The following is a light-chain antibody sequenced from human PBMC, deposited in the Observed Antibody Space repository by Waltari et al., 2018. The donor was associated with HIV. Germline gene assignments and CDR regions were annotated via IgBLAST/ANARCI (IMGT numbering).Light chain of an antibody. CDR3: AAWDDSLNAVV. CDR1: SSNIGRDT. CDR2: INN. J-gene: IGLJ2*01. Sequence: QSVLTQPPSASGTPGQSVTISCSGSSSNIGRDTVNWYQQLPGLAPKLLIHINNQRPSGVPDRFSGSKSGTSASLAISGLQSEDEADYYCAAWDDSLNAVVFGGGTKLTVL. V-gene: IGLV1-44*01.